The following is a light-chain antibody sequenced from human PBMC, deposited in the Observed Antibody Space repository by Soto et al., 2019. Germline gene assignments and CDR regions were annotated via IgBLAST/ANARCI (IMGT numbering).Light chain of an antibody. CDR1: QGIRSW. CDR2: DAS. Sequence: DIHMTQSPSSVSASVGDRVTITCRASQGIRSWLAWYQQKPGKAPRLLIHDASNLEAGVPSRLRGSGSGTDFTFTISRLQPEDIATYYCQQYENLPTFGQGTRLEIK. CDR3: QQYENLPT. V-gene: IGKV1-33*01. J-gene: IGKJ5*01.